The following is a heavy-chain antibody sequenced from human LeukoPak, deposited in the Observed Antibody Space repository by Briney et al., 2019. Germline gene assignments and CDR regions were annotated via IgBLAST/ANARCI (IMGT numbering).Heavy chain of an antibody. Sequence: GASVKVSCKASGYTFTGYYLHWVRQAPGQGLEWMGCVNPNSGDTNYAQKFQGSVTMTRDTSTSTVYMELSSLRSEDTAVYYCARAMVRGVLTEYYYYYYYMDVWGKGTTVTISS. J-gene: IGHJ6*03. CDR3: ARAMVRGVLTEYYYYYYYMDV. CDR2: VNPNSGDT. D-gene: IGHD3-10*01. CDR1: GYTFTGYY. V-gene: IGHV1-2*02.